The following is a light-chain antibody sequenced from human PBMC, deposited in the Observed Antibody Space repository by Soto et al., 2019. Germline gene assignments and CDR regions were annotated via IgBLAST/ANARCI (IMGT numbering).Light chain of an antibody. CDR2: KAS. Sequence: DIQMTQSHSTLSASVGDRVTITCRASQSISNWLAWYQQKPGKAPKLLIYKASSLESGVPSRFSGIGSGTEFTLTIISLQPDDFATYYCQQYNSSPWTFGQGTKVEIK. J-gene: IGKJ1*01. V-gene: IGKV1-5*03. CDR1: QSISNW. CDR3: QQYNSSPWT.